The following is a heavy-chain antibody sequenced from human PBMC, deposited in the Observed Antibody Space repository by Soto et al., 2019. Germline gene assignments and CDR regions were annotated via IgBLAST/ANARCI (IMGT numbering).Heavy chain of an antibody. CDR3: ASWVVVPAAEGPNDAFDI. V-gene: IGHV3-21*01. CDR1: GFTFSSYS. Sequence: PGGSLRLSCAASGFTFSSYSMNWVRQAPGKGLEWVSSISSSSSYIYYADSVKGRFTISRDNAKTSLYLQMNSLRAEDTAVYYYASWVVVPAAEGPNDAFDIWGQGTMVTVSS. J-gene: IGHJ3*02. CDR2: ISSSSSYI. D-gene: IGHD2-2*01.